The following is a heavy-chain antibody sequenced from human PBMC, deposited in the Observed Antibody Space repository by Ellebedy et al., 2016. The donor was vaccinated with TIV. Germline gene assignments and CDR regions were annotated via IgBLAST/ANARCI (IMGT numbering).Heavy chain of an antibody. CDR1: GFTLSTYD. D-gene: IGHD3-22*01. CDR2: MSYDGSNK. J-gene: IGHJ6*02. Sequence: GESLKISCAVSGFTLSTYDMYWVRQAPGKGLEWVAVMSYDGSNKYYVDSVKGRFTISRDNSKNTLNLQMNSLRAEDTAVYYCAKGYYDRSGYHYYYYGMDVWGQGTTVTVSS. V-gene: IGHV3-30*18. CDR3: AKGYYDRSGYHYYYYGMDV.